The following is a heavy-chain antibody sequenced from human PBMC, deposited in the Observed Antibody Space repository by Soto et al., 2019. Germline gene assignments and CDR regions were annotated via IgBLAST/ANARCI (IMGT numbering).Heavy chain of an antibody. D-gene: IGHD3-22*01. J-gene: IGHJ4*02. CDR1: GFTFSSYG. V-gene: IGHV3-30*18. CDR2: ISYDGSKK. CDR3: AKDGYYYDSSGYFDY. Sequence: PGGSLRLSCAASGFTFSSYGMHWVRQAPGKGLERVAVISYDGSKKYYADSVKDRFTISRDNSKNTLYLQMNSLRAEDTAGYYCAKDGYYYDSSGYFDYWGQGTLVTVSS.